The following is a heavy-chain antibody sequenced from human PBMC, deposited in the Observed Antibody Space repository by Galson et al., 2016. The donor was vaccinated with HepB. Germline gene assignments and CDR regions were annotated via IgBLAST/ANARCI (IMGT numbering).Heavy chain of an antibody. J-gene: IGHJ4*02. CDR3: ARTYDSGSYATYFES. CDR1: GASINSRGGY. Sequence: TLSLTCTVSGASINSRGGYWIWMRQQPGKGLEWIAYFYYSVGTYYNPSLKSRITLSADISENHFSLNLTSVTAADTAVYYCARTYDSGSYATYFESWGQGTLVTVSS. V-gene: IGHV4-31*03. CDR2: FYYSVGT. D-gene: IGHD3-10*01.